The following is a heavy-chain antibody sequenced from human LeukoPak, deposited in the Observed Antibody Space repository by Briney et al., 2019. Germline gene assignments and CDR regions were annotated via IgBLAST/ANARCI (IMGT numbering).Heavy chain of an antibody. CDR2: ISYDGSNK. V-gene: IGHV3-30*03. D-gene: IGHD3-10*01. CDR3: AREYFIQYYYGSGSYSQYPPDY. J-gene: IGHJ4*02. Sequence: GGSLRLSCAASGFTFSGYGWHWVRQAPGKGLEWVGVISYDGSNKYYADSVRGGFTIAGDKSKNTLYLQMNSLRAEDTAVYSCAREYFIQYYYGSGSYSQYPPDYWGQGTLVPVSS. CDR1: GFTFSGYG.